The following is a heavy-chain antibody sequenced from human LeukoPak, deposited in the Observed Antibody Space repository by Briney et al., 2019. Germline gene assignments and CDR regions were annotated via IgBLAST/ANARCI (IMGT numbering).Heavy chain of an antibody. CDR2: IRYDVSNK. CDR3: AKDVSGTYQFLDI. J-gene: IGHJ3*02. CDR1: GFTFSSYG. D-gene: IGHD1-1*01. V-gene: IGHV3-30*02. Sequence: GGSLRLSCVASGFTFSSYGMHWVRQAPGKGLEWVAFIRYDVSNKYYADSVKGRFTISRDNSKNTLYLQMNSLRAEDTAVYYCAKDVSGTYQFLDIWGQGTMVTVSS.